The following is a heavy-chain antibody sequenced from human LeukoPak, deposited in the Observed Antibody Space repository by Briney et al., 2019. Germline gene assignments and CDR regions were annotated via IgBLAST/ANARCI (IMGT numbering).Heavy chain of an antibody. J-gene: IGHJ4*02. CDR1: GGSISSSSYY. Sequence: SETLSLTCSVSGGSISSSSYYWGWIRQPPGKGLEWIGSIYYSGNTYNNPALKSRVTVSVDTSKNQFSLKLSSVIEADTAVYYCARAYAGYASRFDYWGQGILVTVSS. CDR2: IYYSGNT. V-gene: IGHV4-39*07. CDR3: ARAYAGYASRFDY. D-gene: IGHD1-1*01.